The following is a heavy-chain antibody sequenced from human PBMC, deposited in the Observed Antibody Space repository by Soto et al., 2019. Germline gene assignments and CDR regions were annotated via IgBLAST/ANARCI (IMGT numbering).Heavy chain of an antibody. Sequence: SETLSLTCTVSGGSISSYYWSWIRQPPGKGLEWIGYIYYSGSTNYNPSLKSRVTISVDTSKNHFPLKLTSVTAADTAVYYCARVHVMVVAGSTLDYWGHGTLVTVSS. V-gene: IGHV4-59*08. CDR2: IYYSGST. D-gene: IGHD6-19*01. CDR3: ARVHVMVVAGSTLDY. CDR1: GGSISSYY. J-gene: IGHJ4*01.